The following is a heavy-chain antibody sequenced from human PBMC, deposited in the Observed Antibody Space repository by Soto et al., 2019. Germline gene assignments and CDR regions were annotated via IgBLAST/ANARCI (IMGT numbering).Heavy chain of an antibody. D-gene: IGHD6-6*01. Sequence: EVQLVESGGGLVQPGGSLRLSCAASGFTFSSYSMNWVRQAPGKGLEWVSYISSSSSTIYYADSVKGRFTISRDNAKNSLYLQTNSLRDEDTAVYYCARATHDSSSNPPPRDYWGQGTLVTVSS. CDR3: ARATHDSSSNPPPRDY. J-gene: IGHJ4*02. CDR1: GFTFSSYS. CDR2: ISSSSSTI. V-gene: IGHV3-48*02.